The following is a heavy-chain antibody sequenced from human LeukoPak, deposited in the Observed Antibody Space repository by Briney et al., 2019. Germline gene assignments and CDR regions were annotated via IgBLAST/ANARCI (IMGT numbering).Heavy chain of an antibody. CDR2: ISAYNGNT. V-gene: IGHV1-18*01. D-gene: IGHD1-26*01. CDR1: GYTFTSYG. CDR3: ARGVGNEGLTI. Sequence: ASVKVSCKASGYTFTSYGISWVRQAPGQGLEWMGWISAYNGNTNYAQKLQGRVTMTTETVTSTADMEVTSLRSDDTAVYYCARGVGNEGLTIWGQGTLVTVSS. J-gene: IGHJ3*02.